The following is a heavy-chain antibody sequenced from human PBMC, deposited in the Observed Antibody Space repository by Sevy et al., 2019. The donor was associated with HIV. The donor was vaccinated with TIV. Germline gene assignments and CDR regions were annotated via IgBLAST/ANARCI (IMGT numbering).Heavy chain of an antibody. V-gene: IGHV3-30-3*01. CDR3: AREMATILDY. J-gene: IGHJ4*02. CDR1: GFTFSSYA. CDR2: ISYDGSNK. D-gene: IGHD5-12*01. Sequence: GGSLRLSCAASGFTFSSYAMHWVRQAPGKGLEWVAVISYDGSNKYYADSVKGRFTISRENSKNTLYLQMNSLRAEDTAVYYCAREMATILDYWGQGTLVTVSS.